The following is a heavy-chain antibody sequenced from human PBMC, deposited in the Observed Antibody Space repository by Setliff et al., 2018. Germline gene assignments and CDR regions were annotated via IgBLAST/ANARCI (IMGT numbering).Heavy chain of an antibody. CDR2: IYRNGNT. V-gene: IGHV4-38-2*01. J-gene: IGHJ4*02. Sequence: SETLSLTCSVSDFSINSGYYWGWIRQSPGEGLEWIGSIYRNGNTYYNPSLKSRVSISVDTSKNQLSLKLNSVTAADTAVYYCARQIDYGDFQYFDYWGQGTLVTVS. CDR3: ARQIDYGDFQYFDY. CDR1: DFSINSGYY. D-gene: IGHD4-17*01.